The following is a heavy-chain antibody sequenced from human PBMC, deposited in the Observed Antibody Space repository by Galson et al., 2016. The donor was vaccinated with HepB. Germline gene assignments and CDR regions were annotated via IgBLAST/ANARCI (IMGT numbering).Heavy chain of an antibody. Sequence: QSGAEVKKPGESLKISCTGSGYRFANYWVGWVRQRPDKGLEWMGIIFPGDSDTKFSPAFQGQVTISADKSISTAYLQWSSLEVSDTALYYCARQPGPGNVCPNFPFDHWGQGTLVTVSS. J-gene: IGHJ4*02. D-gene: IGHD1-1*01. CDR3: ARQPGPGNVCPNFPFDH. CDR2: IFPGDSDT. V-gene: IGHV5-51*01. CDR1: GYRFANYW.